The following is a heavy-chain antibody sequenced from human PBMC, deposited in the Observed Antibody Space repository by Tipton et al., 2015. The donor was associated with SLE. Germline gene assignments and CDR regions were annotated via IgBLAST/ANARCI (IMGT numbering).Heavy chain of an antibody. J-gene: IGHJ6*03. CDR3: ARGVAGYYFYYYLDV. Sequence: TLSLTCTVYGGSISSGGYYWSWSRQPPGKGLEWIGEINQSGFTNYKPSLKSRVTMAADTSTNQLSLKLSPMTAADTAVYYCARGVAGYYFYYYLDVWGSGTAVTVSS. D-gene: IGHD6-19*01. V-gene: IGHV4-34*01. CDR1: GGSISSGGYY. CDR2: INQSGFT.